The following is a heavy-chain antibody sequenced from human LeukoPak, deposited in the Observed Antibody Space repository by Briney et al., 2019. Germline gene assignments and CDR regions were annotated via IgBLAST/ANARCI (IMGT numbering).Heavy chain of an antibody. D-gene: IGHD3-22*01. V-gene: IGHV1-2*02. J-gene: IGHJ3*02. Sequence: ASVKVSCKASGYTFTGYYIHWVRQAPGQGLEWMGYINPNTGGTHYAQKFQGRVTVTRDTSISTAYMDLNRLTSDDTAVYYCATHYDSGVHAFHIWGQGTMVTVSS. CDR2: INPNTGGT. CDR3: ATHYDSGVHAFHI. CDR1: GYTFTGYY.